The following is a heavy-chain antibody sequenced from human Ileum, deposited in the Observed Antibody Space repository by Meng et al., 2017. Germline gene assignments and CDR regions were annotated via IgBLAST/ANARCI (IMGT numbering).Heavy chain of an antibody. J-gene: IGHJ3*02. CDR2: IYSGGST. Sequence: GESLKISCAASGFTVSSNYMSWVRQAPGKGLEWVSVIYSGGSTYYADSVEGRFTTSRDNSKNTQYLQKNSPRAEDTTVYYCATTEYYYDSSGYYYASGAFDIWGQGTMVTVSS. D-gene: IGHD3-22*01. CDR1: GFTVSSNY. CDR3: ATTEYYYDSSGYYYASGAFDI. V-gene: IGHV3-53*01.